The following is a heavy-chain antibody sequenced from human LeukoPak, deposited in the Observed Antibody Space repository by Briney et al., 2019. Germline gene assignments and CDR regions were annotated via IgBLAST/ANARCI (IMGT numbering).Heavy chain of an antibody. CDR3: ARYRSVTTVVTSYYYYYYMDV. CDR2: IQYDGNTI. J-gene: IGHJ6*03. CDR1: GFTYSHNG. D-gene: IGHD4-23*01. V-gene: IGHV3-30*02. Sequence: GGSLTLSCVASGFTYSHNGMHWVRQAEGKGLGWEAFIQYDGNTILYADSVKGRFTISRDNSKNTLYLQMNSLRTDDTAVYYCARYRSVTTVVTSYYYYYYMDVWGKGTTVTVSS.